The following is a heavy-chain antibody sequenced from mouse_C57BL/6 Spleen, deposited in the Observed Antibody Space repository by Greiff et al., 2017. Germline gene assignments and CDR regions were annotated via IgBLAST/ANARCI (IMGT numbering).Heavy chain of an antibody. D-gene: IGHD3-1*01. V-gene: IGHV1-64*01. J-gene: IGHJ4*01. CDR2: IHPNSGST. CDR1: GYTFTSYW. Sequence: QVQLQQPGAELVKPGASVKLSCKASGYTFTSYWMHRVKQRPGQGLEWIGMIHPNSGSTNYNEKFKSKATLTVDKSSSTAYMQLSSLTSEDSAVYYCARTGHSGNYAMDYWGQGTSVTVSS. CDR3: ARTGHSGNYAMDY.